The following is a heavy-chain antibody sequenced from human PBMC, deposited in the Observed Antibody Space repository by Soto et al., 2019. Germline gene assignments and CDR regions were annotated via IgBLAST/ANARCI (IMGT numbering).Heavy chain of an antibody. D-gene: IGHD4-17*01. CDR3: ARAVTTLDSYYYYGMDV. J-gene: IGHJ6*02. CDR2: IIPILGIA. V-gene: IGHV1-69*02. Sequence: QVQLVQSGAEVKKPGSSVKVSCKASGGTFSSYTISWVRQAPGQGLEWMGRIIPILGIANYAQKFQGRVTIPPDKSTSTAYMERSSLRSEDTAVYYCARAVTTLDSYYYYGMDVWGQGTTVTVSS. CDR1: GGTFSSYT.